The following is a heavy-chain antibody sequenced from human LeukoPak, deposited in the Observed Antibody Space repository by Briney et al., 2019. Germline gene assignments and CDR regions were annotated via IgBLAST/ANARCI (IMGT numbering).Heavy chain of an antibody. Sequence: PSETLSLTCTVSGGSISSSSYYWGWIRQPPGKGLEWIGSIYYSGSTYYNPSLKSRVTISVDTSKNQFSLKLSSVTAADTAVYYCARDGYGSGSNPGYYFDYWGQGTLVTVSS. J-gene: IGHJ4*02. V-gene: IGHV4-39*07. CDR3: ARDGYGSGSNPGYYFDY. CDR1: GGSISSSSYY. CDR2: IYYSGST. D-gene: IGHD3-10*01.